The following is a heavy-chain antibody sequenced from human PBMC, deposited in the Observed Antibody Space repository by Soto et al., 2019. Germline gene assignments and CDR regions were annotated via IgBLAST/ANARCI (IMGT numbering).Heavy chain of an antibody. CDR3: AKGGRQWLVTSDFNY. CDR1: GFTFSDYA. CDR2: VCHDGSNT. V-gene: IGHV3-30*18. J-gene: IGHJ4*02. Sequence: VQLVESGGGVVQPGRSLRLSCAASGFTFSDYAMHWVRQAPGKGLEWVAVVCHDGSNTHYADAVKGRFTISRDSSKKTVSLEMTSLRAEDTAVYYCAKGGRQWLVTSDFNYWGQGALVTVSS. D-gene: IGHD6-19*01.